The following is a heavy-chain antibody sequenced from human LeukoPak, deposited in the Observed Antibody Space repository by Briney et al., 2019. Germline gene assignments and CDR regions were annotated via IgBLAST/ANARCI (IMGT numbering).Heavy chain of an antibody. CDR1: GFSFDDYV. D-gene: IGHD4-17*01. Sequence: GGSLRLPCAASGFSFDDYVMHWVRQAPGKGLEWVSGISWNSASIGYADSVKGRFTISRDNAKNSLYLQMNSLRVEDTALYYCAKDIRGATVTDYGMDVWGQGTTVTVSS. CDR3: AKDIRGATVTDYGMDV. V-gene: IGHV3-9*01. CDR2: ISWNSASI. J-gene: IGHJ6*02.